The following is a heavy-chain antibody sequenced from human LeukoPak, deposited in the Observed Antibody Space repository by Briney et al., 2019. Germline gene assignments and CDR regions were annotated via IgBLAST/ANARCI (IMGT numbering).Heavy chain of an antibody. D-gene: IGHD3-10*01. CDR1: GGSISSYY. V-gene: IGHV4-59*01. J-gene: IGHJ5*02. CDR2: IYYSGST. Sequence: SETLSLTCTVSGGSISSYYWSWIRQPPGKGLEWIGYIYYSGSTNYNPSLKSRVIISVDTSKNQFSLKLSSVTAADTAVYYCARVVFGFDPWGQGTLVTVSS. CDR3: ARVVFGFDP.